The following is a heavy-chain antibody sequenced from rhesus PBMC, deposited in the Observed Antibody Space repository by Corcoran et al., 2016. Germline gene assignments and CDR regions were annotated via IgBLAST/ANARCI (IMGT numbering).Heavy chain of an antibody. D-gene: IGHD3S6*01. V-gene: IGHV2S1*01. J-gene: IGHJ4*01. CDR2: IYWDDDK. Sequence: QVTLKASGPALVTPTQSLTLPCSFSGFSLTPTGLGVCWIRQPPGKDLEWLASIYWDDDKFYTASLKSRLTISKDTSKNQVVRTVTNMDPLDTATYYCTRLSVGLDFWGQGVLVTVSS. CDR1: GFSLTPTGLG. CDR3: TRLSVGLDF.